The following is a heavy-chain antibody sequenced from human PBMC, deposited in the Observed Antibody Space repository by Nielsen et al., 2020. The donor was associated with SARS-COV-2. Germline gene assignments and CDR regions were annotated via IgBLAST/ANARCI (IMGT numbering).Heavy chain of an antibody. CDR2: ITNTGST. CDR1: GGSISSFY. J-gene: IGHJ6*02. D-gene: IGHD5-24*01. V-gene: IGHV4-59*01. CDR3: ARDHGYNYAYGHYYYGMDV. Sequence: SETLSLTCTVSGGSISSFYWSWIRQPPERGLEWIGYITNTGSTNYNPSLQSRVTISVDTSKNQFSLKLNSVTAADTAVYYCARDHGYNYAYGHYYYGMDVWGQGTTVTVSS.